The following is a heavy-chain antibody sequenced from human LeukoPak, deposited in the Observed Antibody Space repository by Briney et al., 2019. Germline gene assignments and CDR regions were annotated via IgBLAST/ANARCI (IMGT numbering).Heavy chain of an antibody. CDR1: GFTLSSYW. CDR2: INSDGSST. D-gene: IGHD3-22*01. Sequence: GGSLRLSCAASGFTLSSYWMHWVRQAPGKGLVWVSRINSDGSSTSYADSVKGRFTISRDNAKNTLYLQMNSLRAEDTAVYYCARIRSGYYPDYWGQGTLVTVSS. J-gene: IGHJ4*02. CDR3: ARIRSGYYPDY. V-gene: IGHV3-74*01.